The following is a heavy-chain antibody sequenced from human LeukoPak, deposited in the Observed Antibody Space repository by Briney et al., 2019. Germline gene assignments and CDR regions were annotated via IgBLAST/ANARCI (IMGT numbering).Heavy chain of an antibody. CDR2: IWYDGSNK. D-gene: IGHD5-18*01. V-gene: IGHV3-33*01. J-gene: IGHJ4*02. CDR3: ARGGDSYVSLPNY. CDR1: GFTFSSYG. Sequence: GRSLRLSCAASGFTFSSYGMHWVRQAPGKGLEWVAVIWYDGSNKYYAESVKGRFTIYRDNSKNTLYLQMNSLRAEDTAVYYCARGGDSYVSLPNYWGQGILVTVSS.